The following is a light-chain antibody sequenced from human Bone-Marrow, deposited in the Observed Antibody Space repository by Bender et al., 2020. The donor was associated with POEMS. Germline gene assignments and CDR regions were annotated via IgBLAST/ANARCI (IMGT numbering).Light chain of an antibody. J-gene: IGLJ3*02. CDR2: DDS. CDR1: NVGGKS. Sequence: SYVLTQPPSVSVAPGQTARLTCGGTNVGGKSVHWYQQKSGQAPVLVAFDDSDRPSGIPERFSGSSSGTTVTLTISGVQAADEADYYCQSADSSGYRWVFGGGTKLTVL. V-gene: IGLV3-21*02. CDR3: QSADSSGYRWV.